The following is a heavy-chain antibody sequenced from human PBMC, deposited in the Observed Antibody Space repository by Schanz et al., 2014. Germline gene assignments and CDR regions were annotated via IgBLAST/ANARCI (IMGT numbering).Heavy chain of an antibody. V-gene: IGHV3-9*01. Sequence: VQLLESGGGLVQPGGSLRLSCAASGFTFDDHAMHWVRQVPGKGLEWVSGISWNSGNIAYADSVKGRFTISRDNAKNSLYLQMNSLRPEDTALYYCAKVQTHTLYGGNSCFDYWGQGTLVTVSS. D-gene: IGHD2-21*02. CDR3: AKVQTHTLYGGNSCFDY. CDR1: GFTFDDHA. J-gene: IGHJ4*02. CDR2: ISWNSGNI.